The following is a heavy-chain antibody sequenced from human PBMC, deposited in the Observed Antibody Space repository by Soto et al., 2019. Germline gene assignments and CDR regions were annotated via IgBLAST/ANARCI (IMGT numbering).Heavy chain of an antibody. V-gene: IGHV3-30*18. CDR1: GFTFSSFG. CDR3: SKDLREMATIRPDY. D-gene: IGHD5-12*01. Sequence: QVQLVESGGGVVQPGRSLRLSCAASGFTFSSFGIHWVRQAPGKGLEWVAVISYDRIAKNYADSVKGRFTISIENSTNMVYLQMNSLRAEDTAVYYCSKDLREMATIRPDYWGQGILVTVSS. J-gene: IGHJ4*02. CDR2: ISYDRIAK.